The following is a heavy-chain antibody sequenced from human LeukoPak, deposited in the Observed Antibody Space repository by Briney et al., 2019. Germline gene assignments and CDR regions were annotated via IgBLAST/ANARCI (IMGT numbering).Heavy chain of an antibody. CDR2: ICYTGST. CDR1: GGSISSYY. V-gene: IGHV4-59*01. CDR3: ARVGNYYDSSGYYQAFDI. D-gene: IGHD3-22*01. J-gene: IGHJ3*02. Sequence: SETLSLTCTVSGGSISSYYWSWIRQPPGKGLEWIGYICYTGSTNYNPSLKSRVTISVDMSKNQFSLKLSSVTAADTAVYYCARVGNYYDSSGYYQAFDIWGQGTMVTVSS.